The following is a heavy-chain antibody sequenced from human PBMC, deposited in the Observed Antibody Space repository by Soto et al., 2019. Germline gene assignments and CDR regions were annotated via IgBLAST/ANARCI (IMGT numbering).Heavy chain of an antibody. CDR3: AREYGNYDSSGYYAY. Sequence: VASVKVSCKTSGYSFTGYFIHWVRQAPGQGLEWMGIINPSGGSTNYAQKLQGRVSMTRDRSTSTVHMELSSLRSDDTAMYYCAREYGNYDSSGYYAYWGQGTLVTVSS. CDR1: GYSFTGYF. V-gene: IGHV1-46*01. D-gene: IGHD3-22*01. J-gene: IGHJ4*02. CDR2: INPSGGST.